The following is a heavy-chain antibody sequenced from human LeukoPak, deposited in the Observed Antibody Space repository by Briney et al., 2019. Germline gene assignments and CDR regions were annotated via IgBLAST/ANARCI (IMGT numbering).Heavy chain of an antibody. J-gene: IGHJ4*02. CDR1: GYTFTDYY. V-gene: IGHV1-2*02. CDR3: ATDNYGTLDY. D-gene: IGHD3-16*01. Sequence: ASVKVSCKASGYTFTDYYIHWVRRAPGQGLEWMGWIDPRSGGTRCTQKFQDRVTMTRDTSISTVYLDLSGMTFDDTALYYCATDNYGTLDYWGQGTLVTVSS. CDR2: IDPRSGGT.